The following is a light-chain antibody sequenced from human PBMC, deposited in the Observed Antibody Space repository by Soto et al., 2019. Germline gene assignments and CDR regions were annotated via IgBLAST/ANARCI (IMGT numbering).Light chain of an antibody. Sequence: EIVMTQSPATLSVSPGERATLSCTASHYVYSNVAWFQQRPGQAPWLLIYRASTRATGTPARFSGSGSGTEFTLTITSLQSEDFALYYCQQYHKLWTFDQGTEVEIK. V-gene: IGKV3-15*01. CDR1: HYVYSN. CDR3: QQYHKLWT. J-gene: IGKJ1*01. CDR2: RAS.